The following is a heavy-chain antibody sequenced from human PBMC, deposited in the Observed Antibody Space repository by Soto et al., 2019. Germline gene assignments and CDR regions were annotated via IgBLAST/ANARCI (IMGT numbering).Heavy chain of an antibody. D-gene: IGHD4-17*01. CDR1: GYSFTSYW. CDR3: ARLRIATVTDLDY. Sequence: GESLKISCKGSGYSFTSYWISWVRQMPGKGLEWMGRIDPSDSYTNYSPSFQGHVIISADKSISTAYLQWSSLKASDTAMYYCARLRIATVTDLDYWGQGTLVTVSS. CDR2: IDPSDSYT. V-gene: IGHV5-10-1*01. J-gene: IGHJ4*02.